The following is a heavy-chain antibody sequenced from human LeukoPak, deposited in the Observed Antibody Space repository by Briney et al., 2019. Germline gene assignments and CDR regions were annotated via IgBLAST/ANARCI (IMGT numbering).Heavy chain of an antibody. CDR1: GGSISSYY. J-gene: IGHJ4*02. D-gene: IGHD4-17*01. V-gene: IGHV4-59*08. CDR2: NYYRGST. Sequence: PSETLSLTCTVSGGSISSYYWSWIRQPPGKGLEWIGYNYYRGSTSYNPSLKSRVTILVDTSKNQFSLKLSSVTAADTAVYYCARQSYGDYFDYWGQGTLVTVSS. CDR3: ARQSYGDYFDY.